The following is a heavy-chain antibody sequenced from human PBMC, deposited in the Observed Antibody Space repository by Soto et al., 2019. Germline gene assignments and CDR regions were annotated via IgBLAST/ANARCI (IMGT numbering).Heavy chain of an antibody. CDR1: GFTFSNYG. D-gene: IGHD3-22*01. CDR3: VKVMIGSYDSDAFHI. J-gene: IGHJ3*02. Sequence: SLRLSCAASGFTFSNYGMHWVRQAPGKGLEWVAVISYDGSKKYYADSVKGRLTISRDNSKNTLFLQMNSVRVEDTAVYYCVKVMIGSYDSDAFHIWGQGTMVTVSS. V-gene: IGHV3-30*18. CDR2: ISYDGSKK.